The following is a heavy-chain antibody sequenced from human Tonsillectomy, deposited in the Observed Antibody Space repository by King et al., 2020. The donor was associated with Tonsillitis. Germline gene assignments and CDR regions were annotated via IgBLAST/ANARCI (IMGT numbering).Heavy chain of an antibody. Sequence: QLVQSGAEVKKPGSSVKVSCKASGGTFTSYGISWVRQAPGQGLEWMGRIIPIFGMANYAQKFQGRVTVTADQSTSTAYMELSSLRSEDTAVYYCAREGAGLAAALDYWGQGTLVTVSS. CDR3: AREGAGLAAALDY. CDR2: IIPIFGMA. CDR1: GGTFTSYG. J-gene: IGHJ4*02. V-gene: IGHV1-69*09. D-gene: IGHD6-13*01.